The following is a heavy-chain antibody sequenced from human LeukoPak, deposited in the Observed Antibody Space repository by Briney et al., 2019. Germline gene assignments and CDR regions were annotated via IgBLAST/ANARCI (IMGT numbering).Heavy chain of an antibody. D-gene: IGHD3-10*01. J-gene: IGHJ4*02. Sequence: YPSETLSLTCTVSGGSISNKTYSWGWIRQPPGKGLEWIGLYYSGTTYYNPSLKSRVTMYADTSKSQFSLKLTSVTAADTAVYFCARRAITVAPYYFDYWGQGTLVTVSS. CDR1: GGSISNKTYS. V-gene: IGHV4-39*01. CDR2: YYSGTT. CDR3: ARRAITVAPYYFDY.